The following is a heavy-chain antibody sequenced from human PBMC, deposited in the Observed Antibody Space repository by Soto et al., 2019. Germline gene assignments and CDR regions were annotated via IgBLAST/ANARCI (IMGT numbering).Heavy chain of an antibody. V-gene: IGHV4-39*01. CDR1: GGSISDISYC. CDR3: ARHKSGSDWLDP. J-gene: IGHJ5*02. CDR2: MFYSGAT. D-gene: IGHD2-15*01. Sequence: PSETLSLTCTVSGGSISDISYCWVWIRHPPGKGLQWIGCMFYSGATYYNPSLKNRVTLSVDTSNNEFSLKLVSVTAPDTAVYYCARHKSGSDWLDPWGQGTLVTVSS.